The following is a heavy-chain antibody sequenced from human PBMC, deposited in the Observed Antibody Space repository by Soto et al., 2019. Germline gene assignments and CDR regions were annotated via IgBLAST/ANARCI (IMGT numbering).Heavy chain of an antibody. Sequence: RLSCAASGFNFRYYAMTWVRQAPGKGLEWVSSINDNGDSTHYADSVKGRFTISRDNSKNTLYLQMNSLTAEDTAVYFCAKASNSSPWFDSWLESWGQGTLVTVSS. V-gene: IGHV3-23*01. CDR2: INDNGDST. J-gene: IGHJ5*01. D-gene: IGHD6-6*01. CDR1: GFNFRYYA. CDR3: AKASNSSPWFDSWLES.